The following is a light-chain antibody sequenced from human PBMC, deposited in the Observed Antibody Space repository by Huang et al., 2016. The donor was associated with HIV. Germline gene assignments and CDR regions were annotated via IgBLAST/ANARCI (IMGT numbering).Light chain of an antibody. Sequence: EILLTQSPGTLSLSPGERATLACRASQSVNNYLAWYQQKPGQAPRLLIYGASSRATGIPDRFSGSGSGTDFPLTISRLEPEDFAVYYCQQYGSSPSFGRGTKLEIK. J-gene: IGKJ2*03. CDR3: QQYGSSPS. CDR1: QSVNNY. CDR2: GAS. V-gene: IGKV3-20*01.